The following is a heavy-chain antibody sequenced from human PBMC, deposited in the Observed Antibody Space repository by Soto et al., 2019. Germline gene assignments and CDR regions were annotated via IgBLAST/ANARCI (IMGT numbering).Heavy chain of an antibody. CDR2: ISAYNGNT. CDR1: GYTFTSYG. V-gene: IGHV1-18*01. Sequence: QVQLVQSGAEVKKPGASVKVSCKASGYTFTSYGISWVRQAPGQGLEWMGWISAYNGNTNYAQKLQVRVTMTTDTSTSTAYVEMRSLRSDYTAVYYCARDGAMSTILYSFDYWGQGTLVTVSS. D-gene: IGHD2-8*01. J-gene: IGHJ4*02. CDR3: ARDGAMSTILYSFDY.